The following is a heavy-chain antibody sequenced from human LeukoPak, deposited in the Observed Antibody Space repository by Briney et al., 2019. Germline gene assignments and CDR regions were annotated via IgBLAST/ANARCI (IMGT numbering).Heavy chain of an antibody. V-gene: IGHV1-69*04. Sequence: SVKVSCKASGGTFSSYAISWVRQAPGQGLEWMGRIIPILGIANYAQKLQGRITITAHKSTSTAYMKRSSLRSEDTAVYSCAGGRSPKSPYDYWGQGTLVTVS. CDR2: IIPILGIA. CDR1: GGTFSSYA. J-gene: IGHJ4*02. CDR3: AGGRSPKSPYDY.